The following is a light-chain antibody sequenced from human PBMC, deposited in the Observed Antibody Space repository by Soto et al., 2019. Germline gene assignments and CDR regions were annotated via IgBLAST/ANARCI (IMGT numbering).Light chain of an antibody. CDR1: QSISSW. Sequence: DIPMTQSPSTLSASVGDRVTITCRASQSISSWLAWYQQKPGKAPKLLIYDASSLESGVPSRFSGSGSGTEFNLSIISLQPDNFATYYCQQYNSYWTFGQGTKVEIK. V-gene: IGKV1-5*01. J-gene: IGKJ1*01. CDR2: DAS. CDR3: QQYNSYWT.